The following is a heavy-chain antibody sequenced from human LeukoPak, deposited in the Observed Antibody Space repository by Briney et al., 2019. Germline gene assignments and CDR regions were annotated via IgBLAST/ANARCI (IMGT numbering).Heavy chain of an antibody. V-gene: IGHV1-8*01. D-gene: IGHD6-13*01. CDR3: ARASSWYLNALGY. CDR1: GYTFTSYD. CDR2: MNPNSGNT. Sequence: GASVKVSCKASGYTFTSYDINWVRQATGQGLEWMGWMNPNSGNTGYAQKFQGRVTMTRNTSISTAYMELSSLRSEDTAVYYCARASSWYLNALGYWGQGTLVTVSS. J-gene: IGHJ4*02.